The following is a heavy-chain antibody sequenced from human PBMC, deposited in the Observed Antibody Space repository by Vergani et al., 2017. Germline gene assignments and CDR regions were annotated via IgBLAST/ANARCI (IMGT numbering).Heavy chain of an antibody. D-gene: IGHD1-26*01. J-gene: IGHJ4*02. CDR2: INPSGGST. CDR3: ATDHMGVPAAD. V-gene: IGHV1-46*01. Sequence: QVQLVQSGAEVKKPGASVKVSCKASGYTFTSYYMHWVRQAPGQGLEWMGIINPSGGSTSYAQKFQGRVTMTRDTSTSTVYMELSSLRSEDTAVYYCATDHMGVPAADWGQGTLVTVSS. CDR1: GYTFTSYY.